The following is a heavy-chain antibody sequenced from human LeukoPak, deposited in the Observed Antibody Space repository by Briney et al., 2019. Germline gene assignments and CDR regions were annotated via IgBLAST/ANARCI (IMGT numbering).Heavy chain of an antibody. Sequence: LTGGSLRLSCAASGFTFSNYGMSWVRQAPGKGLEWVSAISGTGGSTYYADSVKGRFTISRDNSRNTLYLQMNSLRAEDTAVYYCARSGLSRFGFWGQGTLVTVSS. D-gene: IGHD2/OR15-2a*01. CDR2: ISGTGGST. J-gene: IGHJ4*02. CDR1: GFTFSNYG. CDR3: ARSGLSRFGF. V-gene: IGHV3-23*01.